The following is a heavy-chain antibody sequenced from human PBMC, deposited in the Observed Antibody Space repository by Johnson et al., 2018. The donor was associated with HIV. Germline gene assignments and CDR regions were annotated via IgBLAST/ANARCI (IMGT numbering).Heavy chain of an antibody. J-gene: IGHJ3*02. CDR3: ARVKGITVFGVVRPHGAFDI. CDR1: GFTVSSNY. CDR2: IQSGGGT. V-gene: IGHV3-66*01. D-gene: IGHD3-3*01. Sequence: VQLVESGGGLVQPGGSLRLSCAASGFTVSSNYMNWVRQAPGKGLKWVAIIQSGGGTYHADSVKGRFTISRDNSKNTLYLQMNSLRVEDTAVYYCARVKGITVFGVVRPHGAFDIWGQGTMVTVSS.